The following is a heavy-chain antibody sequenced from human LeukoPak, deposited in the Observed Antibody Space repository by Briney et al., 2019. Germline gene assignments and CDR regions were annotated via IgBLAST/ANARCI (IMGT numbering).Heavy chain of an antibody. CDR1: GYTFTSYD. CDR3: ARGRIAVAWATFDP. CDR2: TSAYNGNT. J-gene: IGHJ5*02. Sequence: ASVKVSCKASGYTFTSYDISWVRQATGQGLGWMGWTSAYNGNTNYAQKLQGRVTMTTDTSTSTAYMELRSLRSDDTAVYYCARGRIAVAWATFDPWGQGTLVTVSS. V-gene: IGHV1-18*01. D-gene: IGHD6-19*01.